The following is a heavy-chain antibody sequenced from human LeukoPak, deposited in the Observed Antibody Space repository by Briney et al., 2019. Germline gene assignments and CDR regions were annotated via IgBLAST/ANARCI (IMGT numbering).Heavy chain of an antibody. V-gene: IGHV3-7*01. CDR1: GFTFSNYW. CDR3: AKEYSSGWYGGGHFDY. CDR2: IKEDGSEN. J-gene: IGHJ4*02. Sequence: GGSLRLSCAASGFTFSNYWMTWVRQAPGRGLEWVANIKEDGSENYYVESVKGRFTISRDNSKNTLYLQMNSLRAEDTAVYYCAKEYSSGWYGGGHFDYWGQGTLVTVSS. D-gene: IGHD6-19*01.